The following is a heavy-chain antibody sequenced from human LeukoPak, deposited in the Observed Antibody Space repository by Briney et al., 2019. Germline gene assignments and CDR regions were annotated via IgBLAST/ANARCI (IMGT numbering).Heavy chain of an antibody. D-gene: IGHD5-12*01. CDR1: GGSFSGYY. CDR3: ASGGPSGYDSDY. CDR2: INHSGST. Sequence: SDTLSLTCAVYGGSFSGYYWSWIRQPPGKGPEWNGEINHSGSTHYNPSLKSRVTISLDTSKNQFSLKLSSVTAADTAVYYCASGGPSGYDSDYWGQGTLVTVSS. V-gene: IGHV4-34*01. J-gene: IGHJ4*02.